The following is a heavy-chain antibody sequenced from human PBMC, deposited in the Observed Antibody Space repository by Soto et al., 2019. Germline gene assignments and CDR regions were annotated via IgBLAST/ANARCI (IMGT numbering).Heavy chain of an antibody. CDR3: ARGPSSLTRFDY. Sequence: QVQLVESGGGVVQPGRSLRLSCAASGFTFSSYALHWVRQAPGKGLEGVAVISYDGSNKYYADSVKGRFTISRDNSKNTLYVQMNSLRGEDTAVYYCARGPSSLTRFDYWGQGTLVTVSS. J-gene: IGHJ4*02. CDR2: ISYDGSNK. D-gene: IGHD2-2*01. CDR1: GFTFSSYA. V-gene: IGHV3-30-3*01.